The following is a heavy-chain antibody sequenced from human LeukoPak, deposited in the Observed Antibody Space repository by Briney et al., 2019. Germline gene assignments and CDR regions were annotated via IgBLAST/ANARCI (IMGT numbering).Heavy chain of an antibody. J-gene: IGHJ5*02. CDR3: ARGVPPDH. V-gene: IGHV3-33*01. Sequence: GGSLRLSCAASGFTFSSYGMYWFRQAPGKGLEWVAVIWYDGSNKYYADSVKGRFTISRDNSKNTLYLQMNSLRAEDTAVYYCARGVPPDHWGQGTLVTVSS. CDR2: IWYDGSNK. CDR1: GFTFSSYG.